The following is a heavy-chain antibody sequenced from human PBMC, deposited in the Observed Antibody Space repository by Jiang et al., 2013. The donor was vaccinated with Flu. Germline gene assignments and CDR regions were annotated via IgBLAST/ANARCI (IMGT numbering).Heavy chain of an antibody. D-gene: IGHD1-26*01. CDR2: IIPIFNKV. CDR1: GGDFNKSS. V-gene: IGHV1-69*06. CDR3: ARVHEDSGSSGR. J-gene: IGHJ4*02. Sequence: SGAEVKKPGSSVKVSCKASGGDFNKSSINWVRQAPGQGLEWMGGIIPIFNKVNYARKFQDRVTFTADRSTATAYMTLTNLRSEDTAVYYCARVHEDSGSSGRWGQGTLVTVSS.